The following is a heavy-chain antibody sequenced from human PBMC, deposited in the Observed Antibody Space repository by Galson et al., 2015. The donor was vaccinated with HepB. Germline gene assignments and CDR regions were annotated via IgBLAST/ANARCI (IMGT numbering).Heavy chain of an antibody. Sequence: SLRLSCAASTFIFSTYSMNWVRQAPGKGLEWISYISSSGTTIYYADSVKGRFTTSRDNAKKSLYLQMNSLRDEDTAVYYCVFLRCNDLKPLDYWGQGTLVTVSS. CDR3: VFLRCNDLKPLDY. V-gene: IGHV3-48*02. J-gene: IGHJ4*02. D-gene: IGHD3-3*01. CDR1: TFIFSTYS. CDR2: ISSSGTTI.